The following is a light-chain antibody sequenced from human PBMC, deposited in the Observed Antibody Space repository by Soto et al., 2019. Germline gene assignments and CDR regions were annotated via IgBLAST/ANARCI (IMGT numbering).Light chain of an antibody. CDR3: CLYVGATTYV. CDR2: EGH. J-gene: IGLJ1*01. V-gene: IGLV2-23*01. Sequence: QSALAQPASGSGSPGQSITISCTGASGYVGTYSLVSWYQQHPGKAPKVVIYEGHKRPSGVPDRFSGSTSVNTASLTISGLQTDDEADYYCCLYVGATTYVFGTGTQLTVL. CDR1: SGYVGTYSL.